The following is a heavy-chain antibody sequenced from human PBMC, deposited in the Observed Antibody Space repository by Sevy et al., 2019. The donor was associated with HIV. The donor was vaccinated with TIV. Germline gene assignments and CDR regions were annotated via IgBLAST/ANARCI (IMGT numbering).Heavy chain of an antibody. CDR2: IKQDGSDK. D-gene: IGHD3-16*01. Sequence: GGSLRLSCAASGFMFSNYWMGWVRQAPGKGLEWVATIKQDGSDKYYVDSVKGRFIVSRDNAKNSLFLQMNSLRDEDTAIYFCGRGGGGYWGQGALVTVSS. V-gene: IGHV3-7*04. CDR3: GRGGGGY. J-gene: IGHJ4*02. CDR1: GFMFSNYW.